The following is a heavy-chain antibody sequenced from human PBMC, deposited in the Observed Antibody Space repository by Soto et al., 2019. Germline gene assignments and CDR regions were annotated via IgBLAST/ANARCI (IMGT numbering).Heavy chain of an antibody. CDR2: IFPGDSDT. Sequence: GESLKISCKGSGYRFASYWIGWVRQLPGKGLEWMGIIFPGDSDTRYSPPFQGQVTISADKSISTAYVQWSSLKASDTAMYWCVRLVNLRSFHTYWGQGTLVTVSS. CDR3: VRLVNLRSFHTY. CDR1: GYRFASYW. V-gene: IGHV5-51*01. J-gene: IGHJ4*02. D-gene: IGHD2-21*01.